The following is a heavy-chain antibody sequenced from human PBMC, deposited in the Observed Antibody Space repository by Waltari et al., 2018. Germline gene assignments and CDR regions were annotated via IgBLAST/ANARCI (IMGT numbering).Heavy chain of an antibody. D-gene: IGHD6-13*01. J-gene: IGHJ5*02. CDR1: GGSFSGYY. Sequence: QVQLQQWGAGLLKPSETLSLTCAVYGGSFSGYYWSWIRQPPGKGLEWIGETTHSGSPNYNPSLKSQVTIVVDTDTTTSSLKLSSVPAAVPAVYYRARGRSGSSWYKLGRWFDPWGQGTLVTVSS. CDR2: TTHSGSP. V-gene: IGHV4-34*01. CDR3: ARGRSGSSWYKLGRWFDP.